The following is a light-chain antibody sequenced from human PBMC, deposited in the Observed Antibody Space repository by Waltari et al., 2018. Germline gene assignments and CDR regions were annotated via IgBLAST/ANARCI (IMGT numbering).Light chain of an antibody. J-gene: IGLJ2*01. CDR2: EVI. V-gene: IGLV2-23*02. Sequence: QSALTQPASVSGAPGQSITISCPAPTSAGGNSNFVSWYQHHPGKVPKLLIYEVIKRPSNISDRFTGSKSGNTASLSISGLQADDEADYYCCSYVQKDIWLFGRGTKVTVL. CDR1: TSAGGNSNF. CDR3: CSYVQKDIWL.